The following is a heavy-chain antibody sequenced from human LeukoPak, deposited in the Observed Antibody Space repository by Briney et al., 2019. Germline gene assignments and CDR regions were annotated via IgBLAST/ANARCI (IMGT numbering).Heavy chain of an antibody. CDR2: INHSGST. CDR1: GGSFSGYY. Sequence: SETLSLTCAVYGGSFSGYYWSWIRQPPGKGLEWIGEINHSGSTNYNPSLKSRVTISVDTSKNQFSLKLSSVTAADTAIYYCARRAGEYSHPYDYWGQGTLVTVSS. J-gene: IGHJ4*02. CDR3: ARRAGEYSHPYDY. V-gene: IGHV4-34*01. D-gene: IGHD2-15*01.